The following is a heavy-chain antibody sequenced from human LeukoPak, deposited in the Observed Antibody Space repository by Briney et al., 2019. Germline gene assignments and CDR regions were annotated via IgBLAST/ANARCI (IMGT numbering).Heavy chain of an antibody. Sequence: PSETLSLTCAVSGYSISSGYYWGWIRQPPGKGLEWIGSIFHSGSTYYNPSLKSRVTISVDTSKNQFSLKLSSVTAADTASYYCARHREMATIYFDYWGQGTLVTVSS. CDR2: IFHSGST. J-gene: IGHJ4*02. V-gene: IGHV4-38-2*01. CDR3: ARHREMATIYFDY. D-gene: IGHD5-24*01. CDR1: GYSISSGYY.